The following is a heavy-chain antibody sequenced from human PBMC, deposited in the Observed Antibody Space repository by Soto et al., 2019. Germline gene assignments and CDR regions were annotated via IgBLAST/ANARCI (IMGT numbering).Heavy chain of an antibody. V-gene: IGHV3-23*01. CDR1: GFTFSNYA. Sequence: EVQLLESGGGLVQPGGSLRVSCAASGFTFSNYAMSWVRQAPVKGLEWVSSISDNADSAFYADSVKGRFIVSRDNSKNTLSLHMDSLKADDTAVYYCAKALGSNYFDYWGQGSLVTVSS. CDR2: ISDNADSA. J-gene: IGHJ4*02. CDR3: AKALGSNYFDY. D-gene: IGHD3-10*01.